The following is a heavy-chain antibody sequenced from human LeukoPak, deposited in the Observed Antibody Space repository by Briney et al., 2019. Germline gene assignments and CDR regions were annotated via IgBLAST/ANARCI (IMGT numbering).Heavy chain of an antibody. J-gene: IGHJ4*02. CDR1: GYTFTSYA. CDR2: IIPIFGTA. D-gene: IGHD3-22*01. Sequence: SVTVSCKASGYTFTSYAISWVRQAPGQGLEWMGGIIPIFGTANYAQKFQGRVTITADESTSTAYMELSSLRSEDTAVYYCAAYYYDSSGSYWGQGTLVTVSS. V-gene: IGHV1-69*13. CDR3: AAYYYDSSGSY.